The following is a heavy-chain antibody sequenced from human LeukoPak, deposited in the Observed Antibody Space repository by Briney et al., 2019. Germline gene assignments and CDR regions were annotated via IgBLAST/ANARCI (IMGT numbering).Heavy chain of an antibody. Sequence: GGSLRLSCAASGFTFSSYGMHWVRQAPGKGLEWVAVISYDGSNKYYADSVKGRFTISRDNSKNTLYLQMNSLRAEDTAVYYCARDGGSYYLMAFDIWGQGTMVTVSS. D-gene: IGHD1-26*01. J-gene: IGHJ3*02. V-gene: IGHV3-30*03. CDR3: ARDGGSYYLMAFDI. CDR2: ISYDGSNK. CDR1: GFTFSSYG.